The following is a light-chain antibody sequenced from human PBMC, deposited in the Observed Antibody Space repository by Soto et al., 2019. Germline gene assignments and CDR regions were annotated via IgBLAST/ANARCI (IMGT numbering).Light chain of an antibody. V-gene: IGKV3-11*01. CDR3: QQYNTYSQT. CDR2: DAS. CDR1: QSISSY. J-gene: IGKJ1*01. Sequence: EVVLTQSPDTLSLPPGERATLSCRASQSISSYLAWYQQKPGQAPRLLIYDASNRATGIPARFSGSGSGTDFTLTVSSLEPEDFATYYCQQYNTYSQTFGQGTKVDIK.